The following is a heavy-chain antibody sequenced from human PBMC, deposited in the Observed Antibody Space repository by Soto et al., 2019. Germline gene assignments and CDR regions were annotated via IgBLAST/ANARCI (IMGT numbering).Heavy chain of an antibody. CDR2: IWYDGSNK. V-gene: IGHV3-33*01. J-gene: IGHJ6*02. CDR3: ARDVETVLWNDNYGMDA. CDR1: GFTFSSYG. Sequence: PGGSLRLSCAASGFTFSSYGMHWVRQAPGKGQERVAVIWYDGSNKYYADSVKGRFTISRDNSKNTLYLQMNSLRAEDTAVYYCARDVETVLWNDNYGMDAWGQGTTVTVSS. D-gene: IGHD1-1*01.